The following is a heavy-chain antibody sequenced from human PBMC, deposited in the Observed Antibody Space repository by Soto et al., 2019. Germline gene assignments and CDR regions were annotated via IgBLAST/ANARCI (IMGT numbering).Heavy chain of an antibody. V-gene: IGHV1-3*01. D-gene: IGHD1-7*01. CDR2: INAGNGNT. J-gene: IGHJ6*03. Sequence: ASVKVSCKASGYTFTSYAMHWVRQAPGQRLEWMGWINAGNGNTKYSQKFQGRVTITRDTSASTAYMELSSLRSEDTAVYYCATTTLELDYYYYYMDVWGKGTTVTVSS. CDR3: ATTTLELDYYYYYMDV. CDR1: GYTFTSYA.